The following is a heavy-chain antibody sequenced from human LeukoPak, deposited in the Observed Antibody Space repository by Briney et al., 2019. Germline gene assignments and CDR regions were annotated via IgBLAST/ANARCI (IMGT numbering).Heavy chain of an antibody. CDR1: GFTFSSYE. J-gene: IGHJ4*02. CDR2: ISSSSSTI. D-gene: IGHD1-26*01. CDR3: ARGSGSYAGGLIDY. V-gene: IGHV3-48*03. Sequence: PGGSLRLSCAASGFTFSSYEMNWVRQAPGKGLEWVSYISSSSSTIYYADSVKGRFTISRDNAKNSLYLQMNSLRAEDTAVYYCARGSGSYAGGLIDYWGQGTLVTVSS.